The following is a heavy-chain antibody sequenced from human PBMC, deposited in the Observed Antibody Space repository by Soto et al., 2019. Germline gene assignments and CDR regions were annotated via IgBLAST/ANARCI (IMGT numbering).Heavy chain of an antibody. CDR2: INHSGST. D-gene: IGHD3-22*01. Sequence: QVQLQQWGAGLLKPSETLSLTCAVYGGSFSGYYWSWIRQPPGKGLEWIGEINHSGSTNYNPSLMSRVTISVDTSKNHFSLKLSSVTAADTAVYYCARGSLVMRYYDSSGYYNYWGQGTLVTVSS. V-gene: IGHV4-34*01. J-gene: IGHJ4*02. CDR1: GGSFSGYY. CDR3: ARGSLVMRYYDSSGYYNY.